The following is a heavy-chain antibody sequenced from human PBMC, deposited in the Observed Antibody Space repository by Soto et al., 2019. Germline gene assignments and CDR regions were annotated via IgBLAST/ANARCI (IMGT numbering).Heavy chain of an antibody. Sequence: PGGSLRLSCTASVLTFGNYAINWVRQAPGKGLEWVGLIRNQTYSETTQYAPSLKGRFTISRDDSNSIAYLQMSSLQVDDSAAYCCTSSKSPGMSYFFHFWDQGVLVTVSS. V-gene: IGHV3-49*04. CDR2: IRNQTYSETT. CDR1: VLTFGNYA. CDR3: TSSKSPGMSYFFHF. J-gene: IGHJ4*02.